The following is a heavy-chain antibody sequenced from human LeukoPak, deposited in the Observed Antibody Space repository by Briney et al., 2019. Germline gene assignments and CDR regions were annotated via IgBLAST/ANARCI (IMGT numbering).Heavy chain of an antibody. Sequence: PSETLSLTCTVSGGSISSYYWSWIRQPPGKGLEWIGYIYYSGSTNYNPSPKSRVTISVDTSKNQFSLKLSSVTAADTAVYYCARGGTLYYFDYWGQGTLVTVSS. CDR3: ARGGTLYYFDY. J-gene: IGHJ4*02. V-gene: IGHV4-59*01. D-gene: IGHD3-16*01. CDR1: GGSISSYY. CDR2: IYYSGST.